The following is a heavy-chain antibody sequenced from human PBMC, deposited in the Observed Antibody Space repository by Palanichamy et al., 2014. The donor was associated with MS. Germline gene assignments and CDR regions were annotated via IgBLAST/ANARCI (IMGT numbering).Heavy chain of an antibody. CDR3: AKDAEYFDSSGYYHY. Sequence: EVQLLESGGGLVQPGGSLRLSCAASGFTFSSYVMSWVRQAPGKGLEWVSAISGSGGNTYYADSVKGRFTIFRDNSKNTLYLQMSSLRAEDTAVYYCAKDAEYFDSSGYYHYWGQGTLITVSS. J-gene: IGHJ4*02. CDR2: ISGSGGNT. CDR1: GFTFSSYV. V-gene: IGHV3-23*01. D-gene: IGHD3-22*01.